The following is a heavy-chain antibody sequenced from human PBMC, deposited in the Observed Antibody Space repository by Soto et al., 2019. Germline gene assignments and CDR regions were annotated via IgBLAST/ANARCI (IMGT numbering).Heavy chain of an antibody. Sequence: QVQLVQSGAEVKKPGSSLKVSCKASGGTFTNYAFSWVRQAPGQGPEWMGGIITIFGTPDYAQKFQGRVIITADESTRTVSMELNSLRSDDTAVYYCARERSVGYCITTTCPKPFYYSAMDVWGQGTTVTVSS. V-gene: IGHV1-69*12. CDR1: GGTFTNYA. CDR2: IITIFGTP. D-gene: IGHD2-2*01. J-gene: IGHJ6*02. CDR3: ARERSVGYCITTTCPKPFYYSAMDV.